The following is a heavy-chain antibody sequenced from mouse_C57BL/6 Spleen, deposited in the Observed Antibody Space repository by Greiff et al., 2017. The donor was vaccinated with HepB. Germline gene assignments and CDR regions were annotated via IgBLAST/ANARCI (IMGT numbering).Heavy chain of an antibody. CDR3: ASTATAQFPGFAY. Sequence: QVQLQQPGAELVRPGPSVKLSCKASGYTFTSYWMHWVKQRPGQGLEWIGVIDPSDSYTNYNQKFKGKATLTVDTSSSTAYMQLSSLTSEDSAVYYCASTATAQFPGFAYWGQGTLVTVSA. CDR2: IDPSDSYT. J-gene: IGHJ3*01. CDR1: GYTFTSYW. V-gene: IGHV1-59*01. D-gene: IGHD3-2*02.